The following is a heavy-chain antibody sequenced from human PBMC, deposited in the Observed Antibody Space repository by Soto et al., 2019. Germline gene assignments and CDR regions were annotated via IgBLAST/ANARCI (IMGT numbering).Heavy chain of an antibody. J-gene: IGHJ4*02. D-gene: IGHD3-16*01. Sequence: SETRSRTCAVSGDSVSNDRYYWIGIRNPPGKGLQWIGYIYYGGTTNYNSYLKRRLSLSVDMSNNQFSLKLASVTAAEAAVYFCARSQRGRTAFTFDYWGQGALVTVS. CDR2: IYYGGTT. CDR3: ARSQRGRTAFTFDY. V-gene: IGHV4-61*01. CDR1: GDSVSNDRYY.